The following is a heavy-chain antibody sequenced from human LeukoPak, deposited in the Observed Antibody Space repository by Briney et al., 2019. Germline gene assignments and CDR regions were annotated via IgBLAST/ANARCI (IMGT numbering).Heavy chain of an antibody. CDR3: ARDRSSSWYYYYGMDV. V-gene: IGHV3-66*01. J-gene: IGHJ6*02. Sequence: PGGSLRLSCAASGFTVRSNYMSWVRQAPGKGLEWVSVIYSGGSTYYADSVKGRFTISRDNAKNSLYLQMNSLRDEDTAVYYCARDRSSSWYYYYGMDVWGQGTTVTVSS. CDR1: GFTVRSNY. CDR2: IYSGGST. D-gene: IGHD6-13*01.